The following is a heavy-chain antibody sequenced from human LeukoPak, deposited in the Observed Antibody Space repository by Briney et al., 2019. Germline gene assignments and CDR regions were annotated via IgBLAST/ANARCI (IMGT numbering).Heavy chain of an antibody. J-gene: IGHJ6*02. CDR1: GFTFSDYY. Sequence: GGSLRLSCAASGFTFSDYYMAWIRQAPGKGLEWVSYISSSGSTIYYADSVKGRFTISRDNAKNSLYLQMNSLRAEDTVVYYCAAARPYYYYGMDVWGQGTTVTVSS. D-gene: IGHD6-6*01. CDR3: AAARPYYYYGMDV. V-gene: IGHV3-11*04. CDR2: ISSSGSTI.